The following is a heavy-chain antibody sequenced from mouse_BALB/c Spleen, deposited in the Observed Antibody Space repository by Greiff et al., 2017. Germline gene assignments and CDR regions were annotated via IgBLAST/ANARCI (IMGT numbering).Heavy chain of an antibody. J-gene: IGHJ4*01. Sequence: VQLVESGPGLVAPSQSLSITCTVSGFSLTSYGVHWVRQPPGKGLEWLGVIWAGGSTNYNSALMSRLSISKDNSKSQVFLKMNSLQTDDTAMYYCARDSMITTGDAMDYWGQGTSVTVSS. V-gene: IGHV2-9*02. CDR2: IWAGGST. CDR1: GFSLTSYG. D-gene: IGHD2-4*01. CDR3: ARDSMITTGDAMDY.